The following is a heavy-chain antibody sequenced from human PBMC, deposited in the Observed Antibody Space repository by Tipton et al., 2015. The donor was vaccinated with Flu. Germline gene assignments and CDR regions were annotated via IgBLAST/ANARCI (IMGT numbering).Heavy chain of an antibody. J-gene: IGHJ3*02. CDR1: GGSISTSY. V-gene: IGHV4-4*07. D-gene: IGHD5-12*01. CDR2: ISTSGST. Sequence: LRLSCTVAGGSISTSYWSWIRQPAGKGLEWIGRISTSGSTNYNASLESRVTLSRDTSKNHISLRLRSATAADTALYYCARDLRGYSGYTGGDAFDMWGRGIMVFVSS. CDR3: ARDLRGYSGYTGGDAFDM.